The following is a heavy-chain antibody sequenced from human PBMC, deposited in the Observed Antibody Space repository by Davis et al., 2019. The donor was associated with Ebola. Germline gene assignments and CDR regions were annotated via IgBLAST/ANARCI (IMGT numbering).Heavy chain of an antibody. V-gene: IGHV5-51*01. Sequence: GESLKISCQGSGHKFTSYWIGWVRQLPGKALEWMGIIYPGDSETSYSPSFQGQVTVSVDKSITTAYLQWRSLKASDTAMYYCARQEALYGSIDNWGQGTLVTVSS. CDR1: GHKFTSYW. CDR2: IYPGDSET. D-gene: IGHD6-13*01. J-gene: IGHJ4*02. CDR3: ARQEALYGSIDN.